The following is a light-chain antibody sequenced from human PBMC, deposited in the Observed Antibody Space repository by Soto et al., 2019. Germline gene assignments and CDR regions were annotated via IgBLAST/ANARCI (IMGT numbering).Light chain of an antibody. CDR3: QQYYSPHPT. J-gene: IGKJ2*01. Sequence: DIVMTQSPDSLAVSLGERTTINCKSSQSVLYSSNNKNYLAWYQQKPGQHPKLLIYWASTRESGVPDRFSGSGSGTYFTLTISSRQAEDVAVYYCQQYYSPHPTFGQGTKLEIK. CDR2: WAS. V-gene: IGKV4-1*01. CDR1: QSVLYSSNNKNY.